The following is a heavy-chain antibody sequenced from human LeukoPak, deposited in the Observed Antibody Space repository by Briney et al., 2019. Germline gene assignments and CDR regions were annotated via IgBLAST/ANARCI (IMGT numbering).Heavy chain of an antibody. CDR2: ISYDGSNK. D-gene: IGHD1-26*01. J-gene: IGHJ3*02. Sequence: GGSLRLSCAASGFTFSSYRMNWVRQAPGKGLEWVAVISYDGSNKYYADSVKGRFTISRDNSKNTLYLQMNSLRAEDTAVYYCARDRGYSGSLEAFDIWGQGTMVTVSS. V-gene: IGHV3-30-3*01. CDR3: ARDRGYSGSLEAFDI. CDR1: GFTFSSYR.